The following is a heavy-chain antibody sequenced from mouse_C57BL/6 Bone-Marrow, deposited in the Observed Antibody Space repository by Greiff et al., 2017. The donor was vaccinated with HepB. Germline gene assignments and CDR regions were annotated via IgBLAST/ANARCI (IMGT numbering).Heavy chain of an antibody. D-gene: IGHD2-1*01. CDR1: GYTFTSYW. V-gene: IGHV1-53*01. J-gene: IGHJ1*03. CDR3: ARGGNYGNFYWYFDV. CDR2: INPSNGGT. Sequence: QVQLQQPGTELVEPGASVKLSCKASGYTFTSYWMHWVKQRPGQGLEWIGNINPSNGGTNYNEKFKSKATLTVDKSSSTAYMQLSSLTSEDSAVYYCARGGNYGNFYWYFDVWGTGTTVTVSS.